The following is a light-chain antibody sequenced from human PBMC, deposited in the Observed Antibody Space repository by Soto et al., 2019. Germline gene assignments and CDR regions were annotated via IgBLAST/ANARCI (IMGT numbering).Light chain of an antibody. CDR2: HVT. Sequence: QSALTQHAFVSLSPGQSITISCTGTSSDIGHYDYVSWYQQHPGKAPKRMIYHVTYRPSGVSNRYSGSKSGNSASLTISGLQADDEADYYCCSLTTSHTYVFGSGTKVAVL. J-gene: IGLJ1*01. V-gene: IGLV2-14*03. CDR1: SSDIGHYDY. CDR3: CSLTTSHTYV.